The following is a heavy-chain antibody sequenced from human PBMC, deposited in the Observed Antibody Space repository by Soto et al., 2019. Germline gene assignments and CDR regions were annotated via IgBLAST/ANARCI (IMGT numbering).Heavy chain of an antibody. CDR2: IYYSGST. D-gene: IGHD3-3*01. CDR3: ATATYYDFWSGYYVGEYYYYGMDV. V-gene: IGHV4-39*01. CDR1: GGSISSSSYY. Sequence: SETLSLTCTVSGGSISSSSYYWGWIRQPPGKGLEWIGSIYYSGSTYYNPSLKSRVTISVDTSKNQFSLKLSSVTAADTAVYYCATATYYDFWSGYYVGEYYYYGMDVWGQGTTVT. J-gene: IGHJ6*02.